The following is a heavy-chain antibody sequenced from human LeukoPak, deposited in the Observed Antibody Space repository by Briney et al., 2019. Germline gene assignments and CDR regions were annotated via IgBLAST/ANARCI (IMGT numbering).Heavy chain of an antibody. D-gene: IGHD6-13*01. CDR3: ARTTEAHSWQTRYYSYYMDV. V-gene: IGHV4-34*01. CDR2: INHSGST. CDR1: GGSFSGYY. Sequence: PSETLSLTCAVYGGSFSGYYWSCIRHPPGKGLEWIGEINHSGSTNYNPSLKSRVTISVDTSKNQFSLKLSSVTAADTAVYYCARTTEAHSWQTRYYSYYMDVWGKGTTVTVSS. J-gene: IGHJ6*03.